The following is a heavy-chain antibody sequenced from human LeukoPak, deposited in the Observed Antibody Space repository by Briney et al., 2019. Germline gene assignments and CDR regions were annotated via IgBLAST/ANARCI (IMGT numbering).Heavy chain of an antibody. CDR2: SYSGGNA. J-gene: IGHJ3*01. CDR1: GASTSAYY. CDR3: AHSKRGGGYYINAFAV. D-gene: IGHD1-26*01. V-gene: IGHV4-59*01. Sequence: SETLSLTCTVSGASTSAYYWSWIRQPPGKGLEWIGYSYSGGNANYNPSLTSRVTVSTDTSENQFSLRLTSVTAADTAVYFCAHSKRGGGYYINAFAVWGQGALVTISS.